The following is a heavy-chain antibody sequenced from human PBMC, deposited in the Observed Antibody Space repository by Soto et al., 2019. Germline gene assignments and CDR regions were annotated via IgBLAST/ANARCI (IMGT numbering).Heavy chain of an antibody. V-gene: IGHV1-69*06. CDR1: GGTFSSYA. J-gene: IGHJ4*02. CDR2: IIPIFGTA. Sequence: QVQLVQSGAEVKKPGSSVKVSCKASGGTFSSYAISWVRQAPGQGLEWMGGIIPIFGTANYAQKFQGRVTITADKSTSTAYMELSSLRSEDTAVYSCARGGYCSGGSCSGPFDYWGQGTLVTVSS. D-gene: IGHD2-15*01. CDR3: ARGGYCSGGSCSGPFDY.